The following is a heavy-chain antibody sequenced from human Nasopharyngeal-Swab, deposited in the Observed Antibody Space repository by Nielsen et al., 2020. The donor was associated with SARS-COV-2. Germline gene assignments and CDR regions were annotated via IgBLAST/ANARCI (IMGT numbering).Heavy chain of an antibody. D-gene: IGHD6-13*01. CDR3: AKDRGSSGYYYGMDV. CDR2: ISYDGSNK. Sequence: VLQAPGETLEWVAVISYDGSNKYYADSVKGRFTIPRDNSKNTLYLQMNSLRAEDTAVYYCAKDRGSSGYYYGMDVWGQGTTVTVSS. V-gene: IGHV3-30*18. J-gene: IGHJ6*02.